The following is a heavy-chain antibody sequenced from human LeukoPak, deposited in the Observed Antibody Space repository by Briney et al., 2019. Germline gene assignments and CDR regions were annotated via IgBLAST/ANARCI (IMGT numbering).Heavy chain of an antibody. D-gene: IGHD3-3*01. V-gene: IGHV3-7*01. J-gene: IGHJ6*04. CDR1: GFTFSNSW. Sequence: GGSLRLSCIASGFTFSNSWMTWVRQAPGRGLEWVANIKEDGTDKQYVDSVKGRFTISRDNAKNSVSLQMDGLRAEDTAVYHCVRESDVWSGPGIGRPLDVWGKGTTVIVSS. CDR3: VRESDVWSGPGIGRPLDV. CDR2: IKEDGTDK.